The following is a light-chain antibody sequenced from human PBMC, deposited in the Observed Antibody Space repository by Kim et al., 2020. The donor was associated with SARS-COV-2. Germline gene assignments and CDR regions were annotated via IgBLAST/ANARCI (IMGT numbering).Light chain of an antibody. V-gene: IGLV3-19*01. CDR3: KSRDTSGENVV. J-gene: IGLJ2*01. Sequence: ALGQTVRITCQGDSLRTYFASWYQQKPGQAPRLVIYGENNRPSGIADLLSGSRSGNTASLTIAGAQAEDEADYYCKSRDTSGENVVFGGGTQLTVL. CDR2: GEN. CDR1: SLRTYF.